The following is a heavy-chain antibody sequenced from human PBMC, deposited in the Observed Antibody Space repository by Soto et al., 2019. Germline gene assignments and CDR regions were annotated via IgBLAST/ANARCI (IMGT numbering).Heavy chain of an antibody. J-gene: IGHJ6*02. Sequence: ASVKVSCKASGYTFTSYGISWVRQAPGQGLEWMGWISAYNGNINYAQKLQGRVTMTTDTSTSTAYMELRSLRSDDTAVYYCARELNDLVVVAAPYYYYYYGMDVWGQGTTVTVSS. CDR1: GYTFTSYG. CDR3: ARELNDLVVVAAPYYYYYYGMDV. D-gene: IGHD2-15*01. V-gene: IGHV1-18*01. CDR2: ISAYNGNI.